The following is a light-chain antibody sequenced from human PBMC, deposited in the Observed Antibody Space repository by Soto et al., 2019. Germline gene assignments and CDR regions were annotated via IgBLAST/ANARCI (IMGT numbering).Light chain of an antibody. J-gene: IGKJ1*01. CDR1: QSISTY. V-gene: IGKV1-39*01. CDR3: QQSYSSPPWT. Sequence: DIQMTQSPSSLSASVGDRVTITCRASQSISTYLNWFQQKPGRAPKLLIYLTSTLQSGVPSRFSGSGSGTDFTLTISSLQPEDFATYYCQQSYSSPPWTFGQGTRVEVK. CDR2: LTS.